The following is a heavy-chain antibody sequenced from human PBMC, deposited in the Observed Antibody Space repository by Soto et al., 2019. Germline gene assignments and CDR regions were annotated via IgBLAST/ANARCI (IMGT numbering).Heavy chain of an antibody. CDR2: INAGNGNT. CDR1: GYTFTSYA. J-gene: IGHJ5*02. D-gene: IGHD3-10*01. Sequence: ASVKVSCKASGYTFTSYAMHWVRQAPGQRLEWMGWINAGNGNTKYSQKFQGRVTITTDTSTSTAYMELRSLRSDDTAVYYCARDAYYYGSGTNLNWFDPWGQGTLVTVSS. CDR3: ARDAYYYGSGTNLNWFDP. V-gene: IGHV1-3*01.